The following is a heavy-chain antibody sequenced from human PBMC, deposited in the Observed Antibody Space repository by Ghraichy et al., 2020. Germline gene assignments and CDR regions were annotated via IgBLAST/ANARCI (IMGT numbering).Heavy chain of an antibody. J-gene: IGHJ5*02. V-gene: IGHV4-31*03. Sequence: SETLSLTCTVSGGSISSGGYYWSWIRQHPGKGLEWIGYIYYSGSTYYNPSLKSRVTISVDTSKNQFSLKLSSVTAADTAVYYCARVRIVLIDWANWFDPWGQGTLVTVSS. CDR1: GGSISSGGYY. CDR3: ARVRIVLIDWANWFDP. CDR2: IYYSGST. D-gene: IGHD2-8*01.